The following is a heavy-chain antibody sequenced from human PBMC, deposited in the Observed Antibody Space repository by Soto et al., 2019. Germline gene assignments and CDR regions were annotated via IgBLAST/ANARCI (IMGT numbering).Heavy chain of an antibody. CDR2: ISWNSGSI. CDR3: AKDYLTAGYNSGWYAH. D-gene: IGHD6-19*01. Sequence: EVQLVESGGGLVQPGRSLRLSCAASGFTFDVYGMHWVRQAPGKGLVWVSGISWNSGSIGYADSVKGRFTVSRDNARSSLYLQMNSLRAEDTALYYCAKDYLTAGYNSGWYAHWGQGTLVTVSS. V-gene: IGHV3-9*01. J-gene: IGHJ5*02. CDR1: GFTFDVYG.